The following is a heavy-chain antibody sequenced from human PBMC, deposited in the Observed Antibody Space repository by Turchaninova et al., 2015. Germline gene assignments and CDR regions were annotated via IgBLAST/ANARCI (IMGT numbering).Heavy chain of an antibody. CDR2: LKQGVTR. Sequence: SRPVPGGGVTLTVATGGLRSHPRGKVPEWSGELKQGVTRNSNTSLRRRVTMSMDMSKNQLYLSLAALTAADTAVYYCARFSSSWSKYFDLWGPGSLVNVSS. CDR3: ARFSSSWSKYFDL. J-gene: IGHJ2*01. D-gene: IGHD6-13*01. CDR1: GVTLTVAT. V-gene: IGHV4-34*01.